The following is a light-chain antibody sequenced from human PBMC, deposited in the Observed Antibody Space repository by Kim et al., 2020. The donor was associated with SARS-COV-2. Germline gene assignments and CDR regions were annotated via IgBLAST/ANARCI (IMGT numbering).Light chain of an antibody. Sequence: IQLTQSPSSLSASVGDRVTITCRASQVISTYLAWYQQKPGQAPKVLIYAASTLQSGVPSRFSGSGFGTDFTLTISGLQTEDFATYYCQHHNSYPATFGGGTKVDIK. CDR2: AAS. V-gene: IGKV1-9*01. CDR1: QVISTY. CDR3: QHHNSYPAT. J-gene: IGKJ4*01.